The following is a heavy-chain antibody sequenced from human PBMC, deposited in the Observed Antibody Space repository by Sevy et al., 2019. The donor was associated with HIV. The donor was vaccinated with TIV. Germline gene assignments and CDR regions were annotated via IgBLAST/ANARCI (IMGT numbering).Heavy chain of an antibody. Sequence: GGSLRLSCAASGLIFSHYGMHWVRQAPGKGLEWVAFISYDGSDTYYVDSVKGRFSISRDNSKSTVYLQINSLRTEDTALYYCAKNTAAAGTGGFDYWGQGTLVTVSS. CDR1: GLIFSHYG. V-gene: IGHV3-30*02. CDR3: AKNTAAAGTGGFDY. CDR2: ISYDGSDT. D-gene: IGHD6-13*01. J-gene: IGHJ4*02.